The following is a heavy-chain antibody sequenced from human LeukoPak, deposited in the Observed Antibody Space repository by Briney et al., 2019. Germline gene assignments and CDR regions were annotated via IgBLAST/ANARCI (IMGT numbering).Heavy chain of an antibody. J-gene: IGHJ3*02. V-gene: IGHV4-4*07. CDR3: ASPDPTSEFGEGSVAFDI. CDR2: IYTSGST. Sequence: SETLSLTCTVSGGSISSYYWSWIRQPAGKGLEWIGRIYTSGSTNYNPSLKSRVTMSVDTSKNQFSLKLSSVTAADTAVYYCASPDPTSEFGEGSVAFDIWGQGTMVTVSS. CDR1: GGSISSYY. D-gene: IGHD3-10*01.